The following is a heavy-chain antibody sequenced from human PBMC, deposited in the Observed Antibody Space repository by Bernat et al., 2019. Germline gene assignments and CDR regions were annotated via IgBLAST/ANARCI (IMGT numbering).Heavy chain of an antibody. J-gene: IGHJ4*02. Sequence: VQLQESGPGLVKPSQTLSLTCTVSGGSISSGGYYWSWIRQHPGKGLEWIGYIHYSGNTYYNPSLKSRVSTSVDTSKNQFSLKLSSVTAADTAVYYCARIDGGSYSLHFDYWGQGTLVTVSS. D-gene: IGHD1-26*01. CDR1: GGSISSGGYY. CDR3: ARIDGGSYSLHFDY. CDR2: IHYSGNT. V-gene: IGHV4-31*03.